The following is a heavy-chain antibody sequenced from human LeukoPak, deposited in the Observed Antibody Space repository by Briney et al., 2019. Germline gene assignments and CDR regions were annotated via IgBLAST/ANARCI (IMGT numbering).Heavy chain of an antibody. J-gene: IGHJ6*02. D-gene: IGHD3-3*01. CDR2: MSGGGDTT. CDR1: GFAFSNYA. V-gene: IGHV3-23*01. Sequence: GGSLRLSCAASGFAFSNYAMSWVGQAPGKGREWVSGMSGGGDTTYNADSVKGRFTISRNNSKNTLYLQMNSLRAEDTAVYFCAKDRESGYSRAPSGMDVWGQGTTVTVSS. CDR3: AKDRESGYSRAPSGMDV.